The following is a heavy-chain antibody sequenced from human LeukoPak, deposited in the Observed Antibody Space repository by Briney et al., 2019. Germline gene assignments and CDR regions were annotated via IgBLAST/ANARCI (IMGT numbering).Heavy chain of an antibody. J-gene: IGHJ4*02. CDR1: GGSINSGPYY. Sequence: PSETPSLTCTVSGGSINSGPYYWSWIRQHPGKGLEWIGYIHYSGSTYYNPSLKSRIIISVDTSKNQFSLELSSVTAADTAMYYCARYCSSTKCPFDYWGQGTLVTVSS. CDR3: ARYCSSTKCPFDY. CDR2: IHYSGST. V-gene: IGHV4-31*03. D-gene: IGHD2-2*01.